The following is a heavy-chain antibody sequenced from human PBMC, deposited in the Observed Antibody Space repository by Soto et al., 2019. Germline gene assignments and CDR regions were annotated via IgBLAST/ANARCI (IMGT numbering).Heavy chain of an antibody. CDR3: AHSPSGAAITGGFDY. D-gene: IGHD3-10*01. CDR2: IYWDDDK. J-gene: IGHJ4*02. Sequence: QITLKESGPTLVKPTQTLTLTCTFSGFSLTTTGVGVGWIRQPPGKALEWLALIYWDDDKRYSPSLKSRLTITKDTSKNQVVLTMTNMDPVDTATYYGAHSPSGAAITGGFDYWGQGTLVTVSS. CDR1: GFSLTTTGVG. V-gene: IGHV2-5*02.